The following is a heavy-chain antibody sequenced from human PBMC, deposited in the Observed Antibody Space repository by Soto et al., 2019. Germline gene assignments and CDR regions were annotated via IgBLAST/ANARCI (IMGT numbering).Heavy chain of an antibody. CDR2: IYYSGST. V-gene: IGHV4-59*13. CDR3: AAGLGSTVDAFDN. J-gene: IGHJ3*02. CDR1: GGSISSYY. Sequence: LALTCTVSGGSISSYYWSWIRQPPGKGLEWIGYIYYSGSTNYNPSLKSRVTISVDTSKNQFSLKLSSVTAADTAVYYCAAGLGSTVDAFDNWGQGTMVTVSS. D-gene: IGHD4-17*01.